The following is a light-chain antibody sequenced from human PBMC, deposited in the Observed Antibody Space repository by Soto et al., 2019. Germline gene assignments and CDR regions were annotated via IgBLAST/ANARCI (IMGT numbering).Light chain of an antibody. CDR3: ETWDSNTV. CDR1: SGHSSYI. CDR2: LEGSGSY. J-gene: IGLJ2*01. Sequence: QSVLTQSSSASASLGSSVKLTCTLSSGHSSYIIAWHQQQPGKAPRYLMKLEGSGSYNKGSGVPDRFSGSSSGADRYLTISNLQSEDEADYYCETWDSNTVFGGGTKVTAL. V-gene: IGLV4-60*03.